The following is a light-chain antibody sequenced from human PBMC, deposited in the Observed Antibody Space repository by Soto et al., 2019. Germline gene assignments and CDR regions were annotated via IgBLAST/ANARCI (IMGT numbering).Light chain of an antibody. CDR2: GNS. CDR1: SSNIGAGYD. V-gene: IGLV1-40*01. CDR3: QSYDSSLSGL. Sequence: QSVLTQPPSVCGAPGQRVTISCTGSSSNIGAGYDVHWYQQLPGTAPKLLIYGNSNRPSGVPDRFSGSKSGTSASLAITGLQAEDEADYYCQSYDSSLSGLFGGGTKLT. J-gene: IGLJ2*01.